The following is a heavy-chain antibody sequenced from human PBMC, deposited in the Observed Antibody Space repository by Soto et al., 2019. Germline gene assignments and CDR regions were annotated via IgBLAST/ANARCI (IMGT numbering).Heavy chain of an antibody. D-gene: IGHD2-8*01. CDR3: ARHVVDRGVHS. CDR2: ITNRGDHT. CDR1: GFTFRDYA. V-gene: IGHV3-23*01. Sequence: EVEVLESGGDLVQPGGSLRLSCTASGFTFRDYARTWVRQAPGQGLEYVSSITNRGDHTYYADSVKGRFTISRDNSKNTLYLQMNSLRVEDTAIYYCARHVVDRGVHSWGQGTLVTVSS. J-gene: IGHJ5*02.